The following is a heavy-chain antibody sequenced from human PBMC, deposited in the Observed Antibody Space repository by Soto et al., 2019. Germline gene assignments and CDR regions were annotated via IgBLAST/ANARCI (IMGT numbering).Heavy chain of an antibody. J-gene: IGHJ4*02. D-gene: IGHD2-2*02. CDR2: IIPIFGTA. CDR1: GGTFSSYA. Sequence: SVKVSCKASGGTFSSYAISWVRQAPGQGLEWMGGIIPIFGTANYAQKFQGRVTITADESTSTAYMELSSLRSEDTAVYYCARSYQLLYYYFDYWGQGTLVTVSS. CDR3: ARSYQLLYYYFDY. V-gene: IGHV1-69*13.